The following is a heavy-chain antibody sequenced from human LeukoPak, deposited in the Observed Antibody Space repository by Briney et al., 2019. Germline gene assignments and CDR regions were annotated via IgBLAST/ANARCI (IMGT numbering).Heavy chain of an antibody. J-gene: IGHJ4*02. CDR3: ARLGYCTSASCYPPDY. D-gene: IGHD2-2*03. CDR1: GYTFTTYW. Sequence: AGESLKISCKGSGYTFTTYWIGWVRQMPGKGLEWMRIIYPGDFDTRYSPSFQGQVTISVDKSINTAYLQWSSLKASDTAMYYCARLGYCTSASCYPPDYWGQGTLVTVSS. CDR2: IYPGDFDT. V-gene: IGHV5-51*01.